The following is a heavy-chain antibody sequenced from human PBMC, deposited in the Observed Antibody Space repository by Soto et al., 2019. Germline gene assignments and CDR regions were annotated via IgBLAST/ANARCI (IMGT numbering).Heavy chain of an antibody. CDR2: INHSGST. V-gene: IGHV4-34*01. Sequence: SETLSLTCAVYGGSFSGYYWSWIRQPPGKGLEWIGEINHSGSTNYNPSLKSRVTISVDTSKNQFSLKLSSVTAADTAVYYCARVGSRNYYGSGPVYYYYGMDVWGQGTTVTVS. CDR3: ARVGSRNYYGSGPVYYYYGMDV. CDR1: GGSFSGYY. D-gene: IGHD3-10*01. J-gene: IGHJ6*02.